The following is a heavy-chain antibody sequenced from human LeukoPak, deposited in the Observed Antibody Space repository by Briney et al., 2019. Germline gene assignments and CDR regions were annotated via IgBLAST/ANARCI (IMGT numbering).Heavy chain of an antibody. CDR2: IHRNGTR. Sequence: SETLSLTCGVSVGSISSGNWWSWVRQSPGKGLEWIGEIHRNGTRNYNPSLKSRVTISVDTSKNQFSLKLSSVTAADTAVYYCARHPGVGLATDYWGQGTLVTVSS. CDR1: VGSISSGNW. D-gene: IGHD2-15*01. J-gene: IGHJ4*02. V-gene: IGHV4/OR15-8*01. CDR3: ARHPGVGLATDY.